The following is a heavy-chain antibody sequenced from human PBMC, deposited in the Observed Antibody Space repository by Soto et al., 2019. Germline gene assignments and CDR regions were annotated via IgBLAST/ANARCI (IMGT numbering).Heavy chain of an antibody. J-gene: IGHJ4*02. CDR3: ARQTSWFGELSLDY. D-gene: IGHD3-10*01. CDR1: GNKFTNNW. Sequence: PGESLKISCQTSGNKFTNNWITWVRQVPGRGLEWVAIINPADSDLRYSPSFQGHLTVSVDRSNSTVYLRWSSLRASDTAKYFCARQTSWFGELSLDYWGQGTLVTVSS. CDR2: INPADSDL. V-gene: IGHV5-51*01.